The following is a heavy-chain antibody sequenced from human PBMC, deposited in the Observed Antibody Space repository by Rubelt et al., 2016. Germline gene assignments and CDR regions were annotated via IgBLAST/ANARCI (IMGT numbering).Heavy chain of an antibody. D-gene: IGHD3-10*01. CDR3: AGGDTVRGVIIRVY. V-gene: IGHV4-34*01. CDR2: INHSGST. J-gene: IGHJ4*02. CDR1: GGSFSGYY. Sequence: QVQLQQWGAGLLKPSETLSLTCAVYGGSFSGYYWSWIRQPPGKGLEWIGEINHSGSTNYNPSLKSRVTISVDTSKNQFSLKLSSVTAADTAVYYCAGGDTVRGVIIRVYWGQGTLVTVSS.